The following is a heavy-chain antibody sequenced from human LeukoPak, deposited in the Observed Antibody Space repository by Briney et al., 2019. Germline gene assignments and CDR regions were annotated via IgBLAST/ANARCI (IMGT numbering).Heavy chain of an antibody. Sequence: GASVNVSCKASGYTFTIYGISWVRQAPGQGLEWMGWISAYNGNTNYAQKLQGRVTMTTDTSTSTAYMELRSLRSDDTAVYYCALAYLYAARYYYYGMDVWGQGTTVTVSS. V-gene: IGHV1-18*01. J-gene: IGHJ6*02. CDR2: ISAYNGNT. CDR1: GYTFTIYG. D-gene: IGHD3-3*02. CDR3: ALAYLYAARYYYYGMDV.